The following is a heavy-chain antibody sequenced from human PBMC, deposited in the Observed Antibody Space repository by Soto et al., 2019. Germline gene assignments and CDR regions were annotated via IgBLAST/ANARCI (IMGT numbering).Heavy chain of an antibody. D-gene: IGHD6-19*01. J-gene: IGHJ5*02. CDR1: GFTFSDYN. CDR3: ARDAPGEGGWYLNWFYP. CDR2: ISSSSSTI. Sequence: EVQLVESGGGLVQPGGSLRLSCAASGFTFSDYNRNWVRQATEKGLEWVSYISSSSSTIYYADSVKGRFTISRDNAKNSLYLQMNSLRDEDTAVYYCARDAPGEGGWYLNWFYPLGQGTLVTVSS. V-gene: IGHV3-48*02.